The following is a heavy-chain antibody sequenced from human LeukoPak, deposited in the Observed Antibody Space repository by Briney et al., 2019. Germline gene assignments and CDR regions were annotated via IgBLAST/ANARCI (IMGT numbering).Heavy chain of an antibody. CDR2: IQYDGTNK. Sequence: PGGSLRLSCAASGFIFTSYGMHWVRQAPGKGLEWVAFIQYDGTNKYYADSVKGRFTISRDNSKNTLSLQMNSLRADDTSLYYCVKDIRRGDNYGYDQFAYWGQGTLVTVSS. D-gene: IGHD5-18*01. J-gene: IGHJ4*02. CDR3: VKDIRRGDNYGYDQFAY. CDR1: GFIFTSYG. V-gene: IGHV3-30*02.